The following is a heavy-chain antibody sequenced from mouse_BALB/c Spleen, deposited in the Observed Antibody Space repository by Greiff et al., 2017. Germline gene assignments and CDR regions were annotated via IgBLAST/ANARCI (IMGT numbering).Heavy chain of an antibody. D-gene: IGHD2-14*01. CDR1: GFTFSSYA. CDR2: ISSGGSYT. V-gene: IGHV5-9-4*01. J-gene: IGHJ3*01. CDR3: ARKEVRPWFAY. Sequence: DVMLVESGGGLVKPGGSLKLSCAASGFTFSSYAMSWVRQSPEKRLEWVAEISSGGSYTYYPDTVTGRFTISRDNAKNTLYLEMSSLRSEDTAMYYCARKEVRPWFAYWGQGTLVTVSA.